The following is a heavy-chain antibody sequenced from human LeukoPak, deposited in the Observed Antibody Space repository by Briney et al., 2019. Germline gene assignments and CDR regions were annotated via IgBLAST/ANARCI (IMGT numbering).Heavy chain of an antibody. V-gene: IGHV1-69*13. CDR3: ARLRNIVVVPAAINTPNWFDP. D-gene: IGHD2-2*01. Sequence: SVKASCKASGGTFSSYAISWVRQAPGPGLEWMGGIIPIFGTANYAQKFEGRVTITADESTSTAYMELSSLRSEDTAVYYCARLRNIVVVPAAINTPNWFDPWGQGTLVTVSS. CDR2: IIPIFGTA. J-gene: IGHJ5*02. CDR1: GGTFSSYA.